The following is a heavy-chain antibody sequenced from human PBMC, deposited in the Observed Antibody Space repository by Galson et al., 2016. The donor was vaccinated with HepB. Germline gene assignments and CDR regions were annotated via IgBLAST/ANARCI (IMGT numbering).Heavy chain of an antibody. V-gene: IGHV4-31*03. D-gene: IGHD6-19*01. CDR1: DGSISSGADY. J-gene: IGHJ4*02. CDR3: ARGRGTYGSSTGVDF. CDR2: IYYSGRT. Sequence: TLSLTCSVSDGSISSGADYWSWIRHHPVKGLEWIGYIYYSGRTSFNPSLKSRITMSVDRSKNQFTLRLTSVTVAGAAVYYCARGRGTYGSSTGVDFWGQGLLVSVSS.